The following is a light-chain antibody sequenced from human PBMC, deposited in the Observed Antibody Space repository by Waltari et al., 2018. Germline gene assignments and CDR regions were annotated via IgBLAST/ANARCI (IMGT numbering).Light chain of an antibody. J-gene: IGKJ1*01. CDR1: QSILYGSNSKNY. Sequence: DIVMTQSPDSLAVSVGERATINCKSSQSILYGSNSKNYLAWYQQKPGQTPKLRISWASARESGVPDRFSGSGSGTDFSLTINSLQAEDGAVYYCQQYYSTLWTFGQGTKVEIK. CDR2: WAS. CDR3: QQYYSTLWT. V-gene: IGKV4-1*01.